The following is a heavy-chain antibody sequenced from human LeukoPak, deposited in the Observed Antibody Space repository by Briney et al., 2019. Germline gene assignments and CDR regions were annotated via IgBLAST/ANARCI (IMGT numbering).Heavy chain of an antibody. D-gene: IGHD6-13*01. CDR3: ARDETAAETGWFAP. V-gene: IGHV1-69*04. CDR2: IIPILGIA. J-gene: IGHJ5*02. CDR1: GGTFSSYA. Sequence: GASVKVSCKASGGTFSSYAISCVRQAPGQGLEWMGRIIPILGIANYAQKFQGRVTITADKSTSTAYMELSSLRSEDTAVYYCARDETAAETGWFAPWGQGTLVTVSS.